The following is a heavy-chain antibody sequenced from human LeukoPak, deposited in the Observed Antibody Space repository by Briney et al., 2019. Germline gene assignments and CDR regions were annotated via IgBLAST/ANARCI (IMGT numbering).Heavy chain of an antibody. J-gene: IGHJ3*02. V-gene: IGHV1-2*02. Sequence: ASVKVSCKASGYTFTAYYIHWVRQAPGQGLEWMGWINPNSGDTSLPQRFQGRVTMTRDTSIITAYMELSSLTSDDTGMYYCARGPTLGLDIWGQGTMVTVS. CDR3: ARGPTLGLDI. CDR1: GYTFTAYY. CDR2: INPNSGDT.